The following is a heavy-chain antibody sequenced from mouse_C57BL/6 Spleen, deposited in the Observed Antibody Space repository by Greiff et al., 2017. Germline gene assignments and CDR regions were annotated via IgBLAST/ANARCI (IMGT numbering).Heavy chain of an antibody. CDR2: ISYDGSN. J-gene: IGHJ4*01. Sequence: EVQLQESGPGLVKPSQSLSLTCSVTGYSITSGYYWNWIRQFPGNKLEWMGYISYDGSNNYNPSLKNRISITRDTSKNQFFLKLNSVTTEDTATYYCARGRYGDAMDYWGQGTSVTVSS. CDR1: GYSITSGYY. D-gene: IGHD1-1*01. CDR3: ARGRYGDAMDY. V-gene: IGHV3-6*01.